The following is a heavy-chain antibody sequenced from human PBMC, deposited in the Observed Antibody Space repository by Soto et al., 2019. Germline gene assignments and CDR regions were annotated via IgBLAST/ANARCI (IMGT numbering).Heavy chain of an antibody. CDR3: VRDGTKTLRDWFDP. Sequence: SETLSLTCTVSGASISGFYWSWIRKSAGKGLEWIGRIYATGTTDYNPSLKSLVMMSLDTSKKQFSLKLRSVTAADTAVYYCVRDGTKTLRDWFDPWGQGISVTVSS. V-gene: IGHV4-4*07. D-gene: IGHD1-1*01. CDR2: IYATGTT. J-gene: IGHJ5*02. CDR1: GASISGFY.